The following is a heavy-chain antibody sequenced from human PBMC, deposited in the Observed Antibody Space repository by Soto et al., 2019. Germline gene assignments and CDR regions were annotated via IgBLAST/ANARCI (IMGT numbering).Heavy chain of an antibody. V-gene: IGHV1-69*08. D-gene: IGHD5-12*01. CDR2: IIPLLNIA. CDR3: ARESSGSTHFFDY. CDR1: GGIFSNYT. Sequence: QVQLVQSGAEVKKPGSSVKVSCKASGGIFSNYTITWVRQAPGQGLEWMGRIIPLLNIANYAQMFQGRLTITADKSPSTLYMELRGLRSEDTAVYYCARESSGSTHFFDYWGQGTLVTVSS. J-gene: IGHJ4*02.